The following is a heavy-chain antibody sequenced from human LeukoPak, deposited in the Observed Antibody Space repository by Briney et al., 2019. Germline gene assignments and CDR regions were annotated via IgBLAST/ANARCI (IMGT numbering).Heavy chain of an antibody. CDR3: AREGIAAAATGNWFDP. D-gene: IGHD6-13*01. Sequence: ASVKVSCKASGYTFTGYYMHWVRQDPGQGLEWMGWINPNSGGTNYAQKFQGRVTMTRDTSISTAYMELRRLRSEDTAVDYCAREGIAAAATGNWFDPWGQGTLVTVSS. J-gene: IGHJ5*02. CDR2: INPNSGGT. V-gene: IGHV1-2*02. CDR1: GYTFTGYY.